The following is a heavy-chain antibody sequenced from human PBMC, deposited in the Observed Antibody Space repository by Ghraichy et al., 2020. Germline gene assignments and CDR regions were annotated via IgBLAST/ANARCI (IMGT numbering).Heavy chain of an antibody. J-gene: IGHJ6*02. Sequence: GGSLRLSCTVSGFSFSDYYIDWVRQAPGKGLEWVGHTRHRAGGYTIEYAASAKGRFTISRDDSKNSLYLQMNSLKTEDTAVYYCAREFYYGMDVWGQGTTVTVSS. CDR1: GFSFSDYY. CDR2: TRHRAGGYTI. V-gene: IGHV3-72*01. CDR3: AREFYYGMDV.